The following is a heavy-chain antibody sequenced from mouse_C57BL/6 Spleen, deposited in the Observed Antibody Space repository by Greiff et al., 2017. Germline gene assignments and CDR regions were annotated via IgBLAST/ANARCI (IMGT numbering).Heavy chain of an antibody. V-gene: IGHV5-4*01. Sequence: EVMLVESGGGLVKPGGSLKLSCAASGFTFSSYAMSWVRQTPEKRLEWVATISDGGSYTYYPDNVKGRFTISRDNAKNNLYLQMSHLKSEDTAMYYCARESFNWYYFDYWGQGTTLTVSS. CDR2: ISDGGSYT. J-gene: IGHJ2*01. CDR1: GFTFSSYA. CDR3: ARESFNWYYFDY. D-gene: IGHD4-1*01.